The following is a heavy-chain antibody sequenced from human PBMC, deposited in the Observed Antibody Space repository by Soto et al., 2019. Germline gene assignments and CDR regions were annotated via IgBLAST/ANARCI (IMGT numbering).Heavy chain of an antibody. V-gene: IGHV4-38-2*02. CDR3: ARAVSSRIFDT. Sequence: SETLSLTCTVSGYSISSGYYWGWIRQPPGKGLEWIGSIYHSGSTYNNPSLKSRVTISVDTSKNQFSLNLNSVTAADTAVYYCARAVSSRIFDTWGKGDLVSVS. CDR2: IYHSGST. D-gene: IGHD3-3*01. J-gene: IGHJ4*02. CDR1: GYSISSGYY.